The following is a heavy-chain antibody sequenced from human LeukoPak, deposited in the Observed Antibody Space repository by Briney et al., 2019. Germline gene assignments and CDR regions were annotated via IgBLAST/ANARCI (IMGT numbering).Heavy chain of an antibody. CDR2: IYYSGST. CDR1: GGSISSSSYY. Sequence: PETLSLTCTVSGGSISSSSYYWGWIRQPPGKGLEWIGSIYYSGSTYYNPSLKSRVTISVDTSKNQFSLKLSSVTAADTAVYYCARAPGPAAMSDYWGQGTLVTVSS. CDR3: ARAPGPAAMSDY. V-gene: IGHV4-39*01. D-gene: IGHD2-2*01. J-gene: IGHJ4*02.